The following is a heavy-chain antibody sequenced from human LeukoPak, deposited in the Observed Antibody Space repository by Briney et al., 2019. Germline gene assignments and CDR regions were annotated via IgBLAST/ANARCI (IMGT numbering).Heavy chain of an antibody. J-gene: IGHJ4*02. V-gene: IGHV3-30*18. Sequence: PGGPLRLSCAASGFTFSSYGMHWVRQAPGKGLEWVAVISYDVGKKYYADSVKGRFTISRDNSKNTLYLQRNSLRAEDTAVYYCAKDDYYDTSGYRDWGQGTLVTVSS. D-gene: IGHD3-22*01. CDR3: AKDDYYDTSGYRD. CDR1: GFTFSSYG. CDR2: ISYDVGKK.